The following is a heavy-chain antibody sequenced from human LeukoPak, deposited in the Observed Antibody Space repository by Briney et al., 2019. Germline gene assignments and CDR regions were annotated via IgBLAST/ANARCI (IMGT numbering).Heavy chain of an antibody. D-gene: IGHD3-10*01. V-gene: IGHV3-30*02. Sequence: GGSLRLSCAASGFTFSSYGMHWVRQAPGKGLEWVAFIRYDGSNKYYADSVKGRFTISRDNSKNTLYLQMNSLRAEDTAVYYCARDRHYYGSGSYFWFDPWGQGTLVTVSS. J-gene: IGHJ5*02. CDR1: GFTFSSYG. CDR3: ARDRHYYGSGSYFWFDP. CDR2: IRYDGSNK.